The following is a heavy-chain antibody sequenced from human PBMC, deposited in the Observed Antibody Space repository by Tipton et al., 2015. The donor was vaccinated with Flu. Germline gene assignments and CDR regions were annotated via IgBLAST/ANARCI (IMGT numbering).Heavy chain of an antibody. CDR1: GGSIGVTTYY. CDR3: ARDTIFGVAH. V-gene: IGHV4-39*07. D-gene: IGHD3-3*01. J-gene: IGHJ4*02. CDR2: VYYTGGT. Sequence: TLSLTCTVSGGSIGVTTYYWGWIRQPPGKGLEYIGSVYYTGGTYFNPSLKSRVTVSIDTSKKQFSLKLSSVTAADTAVYYCARDTIFGVAHWGQGTLVTVSS.